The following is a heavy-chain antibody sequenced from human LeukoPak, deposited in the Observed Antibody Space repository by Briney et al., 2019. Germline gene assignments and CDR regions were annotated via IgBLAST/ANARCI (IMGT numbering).Heavy chain of an antibody. Sequence: SETLSLTCAVSGASISSGYYWAWVRQPPGKGLEWISSIHGTGNTYYNPSLKSRVTMSLDTSKDHFSLTLRSVTAADAAVYFCASGSGHLFDDWGQGTLVTVYS. CDR2: IHGTGNT. J-gene: IGHJ4*02. D-gene: IGHD2-15*01. CDR1: GASISSGYY. CDR3: ASGSGHLFDD. V-gene: IGHV4-38-2*01.